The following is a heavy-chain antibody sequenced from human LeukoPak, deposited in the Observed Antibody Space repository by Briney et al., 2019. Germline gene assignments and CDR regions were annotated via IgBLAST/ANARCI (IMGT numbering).Heavy chain of an antibody. J-gene: IGHJ5*02. CDR2: IYYGGST. V-gene: IGHV4-59*01. Sequence: SETLSLTCTVSGGSISSYYWSWIRQPPGKGLEWIGYIYYGGSTNYNPSLKSQVTISVDTSKNQFSLKLSSVTAADTAVYYCARTRQGELRYFDWLGNWFDPWGQGTLVTVSS. CDR1: GGSISSYY. D-gene: IGHD3-9*01. CDR3: ARTRQGELRYFDWLGNWFDP.